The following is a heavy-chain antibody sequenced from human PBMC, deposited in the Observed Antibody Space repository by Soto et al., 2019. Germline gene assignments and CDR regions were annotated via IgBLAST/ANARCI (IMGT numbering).Heavy chain of an antibody. D-gene: IGHD1-26*01. CDR1: GFTFSSYA. V-gene: IGHV3-23*01. CDR2: ISGSGGST. J-gene: IGHJ4*02. CDR3: ASTVVGTTPTIDY. Sequence: EVHLLESGGGLVQPGGSLRVSCAASGFTFSSYAMSWVRQAPGKGLEWVSTISGSGGSTYYADSVKGRFTISRDNSKNTVYLQMNSLRAEDTAVYYCASTVVGTTPTIDYGGQGTLVTVSS.